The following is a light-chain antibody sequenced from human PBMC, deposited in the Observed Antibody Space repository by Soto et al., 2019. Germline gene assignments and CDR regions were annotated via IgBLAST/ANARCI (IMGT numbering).Light chain of an antibody. V-gene: IGLV2-23*02. CDR3: CSYAGSHVV. J-gene: IGLJ2*01. Sequence: QSALTQPASVSGSPGQSITISCTGTSSDVGSYNLVSWYQQHPGKAPKLMIYEVSKRPSGVSNRFSGSKSGNTASQTISGLQAEDEADYYCCSYAGSHVVFGGGTKLTVL. CDR1: SSDVGSYNL. CDR2: EVS.